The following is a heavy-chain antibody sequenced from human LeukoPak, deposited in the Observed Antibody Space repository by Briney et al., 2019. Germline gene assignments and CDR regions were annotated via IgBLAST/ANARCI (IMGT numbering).Heavy chain of an antibody. CDR2: ISSSSSYI. CDR3: AKEGPGGGGYFDD. D-gene: IGHD3-16*01. CDR1: GFTFSTYT. V-gene: IGHV3-21*01. J-gene: IGHJ4*02. Sequence: GGSLRLSCAASGFTFSTYTMNWVRQAPGKGLEWVSSISSSSSYIYYADSVKGRFTISRDNAKNSLYLQMNSLRAEDTALYYCAKEGPGGGGYFDDWGQGTLVTVSS.